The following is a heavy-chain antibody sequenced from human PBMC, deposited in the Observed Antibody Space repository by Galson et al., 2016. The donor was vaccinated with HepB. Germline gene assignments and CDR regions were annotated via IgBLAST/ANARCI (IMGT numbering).Heavy chain of an antibody. D-gene: IGHD4-17*01. CDR3: ARGPDYGDWVDFLDC. CDR2: IKQDGTE. J-gene: IGHJ4*02. V-gene: IGHV3-7*04. Sequence: SLRLSCATSGFTFSSNSMSWVRQAPGKGLEWVANIKQDGTENYVDSVKGRFTISRDNAKNSLYLQMNSLRAEDTAAYYCARGPDYGDWVDFLDCWGQGTLVTVSS. CDR1: GFTFSSNS.